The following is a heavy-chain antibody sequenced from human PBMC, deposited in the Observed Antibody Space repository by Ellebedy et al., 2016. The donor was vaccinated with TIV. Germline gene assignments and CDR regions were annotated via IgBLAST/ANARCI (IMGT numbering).Heavy chain of an antibody. Sequence: SETLSLTXAVYGGSFGGYYWSWIRQPPGKGLEWIGEINHTGSTNYNASLKSRVIISVDTSKNQFSLKLSSVTAADTAVYYCARVHSSSWYSPALYYYYGMDVWGQGTTVTVSS. CDR2: INHTGST. CDR3: ARVHSSSWYSPALYYYYGMDV. CDR1: GGSFGGYY. J-gene: IGHJ6*02. V-gene: IGHV4-34*01. D-gene: IGHD6-13*01.